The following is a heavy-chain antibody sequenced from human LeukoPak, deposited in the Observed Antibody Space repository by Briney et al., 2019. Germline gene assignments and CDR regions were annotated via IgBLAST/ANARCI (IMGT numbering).Heavy chain of an antibody. CDR3: AKTPGYYYYMDV. D-gene: IGHD2-15*01. J-gene: IGHJ6*03. CDR2: IVGSGDST. CDR1: GFTFSNYA. Sequence: PGGSLRLSCAASGFTFSNYALSWVRQAPGKGLEWVSVIVGSGDSTYYADSVKGRFTISRDNSKNTLYLQMNGLRAEDTAVYYCAKTPGYYYYMDVWGKGTTVTVSS. V-gene: IGHV3-23*01.